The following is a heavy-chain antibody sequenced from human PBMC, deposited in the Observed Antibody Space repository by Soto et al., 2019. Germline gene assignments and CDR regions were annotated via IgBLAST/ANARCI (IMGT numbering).Heavy chain of an antibody. CDR2: IVVGSGNT. CDR3: AAAQVDSRVYSPEY. V-gene: IGHV1-58*01. CDR1: GFSYTSTA. J-gene: IGHJ4*02. D-gene: IGHD3-22*01. Sequence: GTSVKVTCEDSGFSYTSTAGQWVRQARGQRLEWIGWIVVGSGNTNYAQKFQERVTITRDMSTSTAYMELSSLRSEDTAVYYCAAAQVDSRVYSPEYGGQGPLVPVSS.